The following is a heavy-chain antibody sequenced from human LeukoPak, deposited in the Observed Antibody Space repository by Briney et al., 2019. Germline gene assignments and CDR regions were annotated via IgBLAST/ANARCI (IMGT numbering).Heavy chain of an antibody. Sequence: GGSLRLSCAASAFTFSSYWMHWVRQAPGKGLVWVSRINSDGSSTSYADSVKGRFTISRDNAKNTLYLQMNSLRAEDTAVYYCARDVSGDNFDYWGQGTLVTVSS. J-gene: IGHJ4*02. CDR3: ARDVSGDNFDY. V-gene: IGHV3-74*01. CDR2: INSDGSST. D-gene: IGHD3-10*01. CDR1: AFTFSSYW.